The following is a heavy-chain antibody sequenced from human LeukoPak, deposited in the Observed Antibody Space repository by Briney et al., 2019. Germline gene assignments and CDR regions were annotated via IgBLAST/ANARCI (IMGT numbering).Heavy chain of an antibody. CDR2: INHSGST. D-gene: IGHD3-10*01. V-gene: IGHV4-34*01. CDR3: ARRVRGVNDAFDI. CDR1: GGSFSGYY. Sequence: SETLSLTCAVYGGSFSGYYWSWIRQPPGKGLEWIGEINHSGSTNYNPSLKSRVTISVDTSKNQFSLKLNSVTAADTALYYCARRVRGVNDAFDIWGQGTVVTVSS. J-gene: IGHJ3*02.